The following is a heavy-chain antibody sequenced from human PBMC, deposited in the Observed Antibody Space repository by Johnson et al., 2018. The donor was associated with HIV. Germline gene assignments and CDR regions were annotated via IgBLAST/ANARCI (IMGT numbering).Heavy chain of an antibody. CDR3: ARGGWGESKGTFDV. CDR2: ISWNSGSI. CDR1: GFTFDDYD. J-gene: IGHJ3*01. V-gene: IGHV3-20*04. D-gene: IGHD2-21*01. Sequence: VQLVESGGGVARPGGSLRLSCAASGFTFDDYDMNWVRQAPGKGLEWVSGISWNSGSIGYADSVKGRFTISRDNAKNSLYLQMNSLRAEDTAVYYCARGGWGESKGTFDVWGQGTMVTVSS.